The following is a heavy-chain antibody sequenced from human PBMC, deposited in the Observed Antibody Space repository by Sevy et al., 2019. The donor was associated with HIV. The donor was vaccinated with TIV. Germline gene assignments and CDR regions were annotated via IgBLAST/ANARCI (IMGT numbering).Heavy chain of an antibody. CDR2: IIPIFGTA. CDR3: ARAGTPRKGIGVVPAARGFDY. D-gene: IGHD2-2*01. CDR1: GGTFSSYA. Sequence: ASVKVSCKASGGTFSSYAISWVRQAPGQGLEWMGGIIPIFGTANYAQKFQGRVTITADESTSTAYMELSSLRSEDTAGYYWARAGTPRKGIGVVPAARGFDYWGQGTLVTISS. J-gene: IGHJ4*02. V-gene: IGHV1-69*13.